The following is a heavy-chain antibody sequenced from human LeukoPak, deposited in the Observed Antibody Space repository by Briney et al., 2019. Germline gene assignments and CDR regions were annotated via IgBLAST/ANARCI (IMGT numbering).Heavy chain of an antibody. CDR3: ARALSDCSSTSCLNDYLLPGDY. D-gene: IGHD2-2*01. CDR2: IIPIFGTA. J-gene: IGHJ4*02. CDR1: GGTFSSYA. V-gene: IGHV1-69*13. Sequence: ASVKVSCKVSGGTFSSYAISWVRQAPGQGLEWMGVIIPIFGTANYAQKFQGRVTITADESTSTAYMELSSLRSEDTAVYYCARALSDCSSTSCLNDYLLPGDYWGQGTLVTVSS.